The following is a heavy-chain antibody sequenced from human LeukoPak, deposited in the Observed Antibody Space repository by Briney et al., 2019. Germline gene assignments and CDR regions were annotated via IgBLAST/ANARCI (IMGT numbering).Heavy chain of an antibody. Sequence: PSETLSLTCTVSDGPIRSHYWTWIRQSPVKGLEWIGDISNSGSTKYNPSLQSRVTIPIGTSKNQFSLRLSSVTAADTAVYYCGRDALVGYFSYYYIDVWGKGITVTVYS. D-gene: IGHD2-15*01. CDR3: GRDALVGYFSYYYIDV. CDR2: ISNSGST. CDR1: DGPIRSHY. V-gene: IGHV4-59*11. J-gene: IGHJ6*03.